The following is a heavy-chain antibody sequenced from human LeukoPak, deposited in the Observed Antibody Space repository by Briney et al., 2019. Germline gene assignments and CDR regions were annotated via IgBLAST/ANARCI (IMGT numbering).Heavy chain of an antibody. V-gene: IGHV5-51*01. CDR3: ARVYDSSGYYFDY. CDR2: IYPGDSDT. D-gene: IGHD3-22*01. J-gene: IGHJ4*02. CDR1: GYSFTSYW. Sequence: GESLKISCQGSGYSFTSYWIGWVRQMPGKGLEWMGIIYPGDSDTRYSPSFQGQVTISADKSISTAYLQWSSLKASDTAMYYCARVYDSSGYYFDYWGQGTLVTVSS.